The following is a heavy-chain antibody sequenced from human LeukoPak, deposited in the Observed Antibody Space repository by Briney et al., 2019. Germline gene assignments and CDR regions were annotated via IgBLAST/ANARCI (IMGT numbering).Heavy chain of an antibody. CDR1: GGSISSYY. V-gene: IGHV4-59*12. D-gene: IGHD4-11*01. J-gene: IGHJ5*02. CDR3: ARGPMTTVSYNWFDP. CDR2: IYYSGST. Sequence: SETLSLTCTVSGGSISSYYWSWIRQPPGKGLEWIGYIYYSGSTNYNPSLKSRVTISVDTSKNQFSLKLSSVTAADTAVYYCARGPMTTVSYNWFDPWGQGTLVTVSS.